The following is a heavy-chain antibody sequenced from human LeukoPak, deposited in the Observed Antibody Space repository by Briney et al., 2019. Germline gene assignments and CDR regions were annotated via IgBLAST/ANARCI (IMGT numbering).Heavy chain of an antibody. CDR3: ATAFQVAATYDY. Sequence: ASVKVSCKVSGYTLTELSMHWVRQAPGKGLEWMGGFDPEDGETIYAQKFQGRVTMTKDTSTDTAYMELSSLRSEDTAVYYCATAFQVAATYDYWGQGTLVTVSS. V-gene: IGHV1-24*01. J-gene: IGHJ4*02. CDR1: GYTLTELS. D-gene: IGHD2-15*01. CDR2: FDPEDGET.